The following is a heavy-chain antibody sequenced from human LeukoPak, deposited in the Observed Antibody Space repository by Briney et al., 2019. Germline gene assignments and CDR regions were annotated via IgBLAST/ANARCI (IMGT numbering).Heavy chain of an antibody. V-gene: IGHV4-59*11. D-gene: IGHD2-21*02. CDR2: VYDNGNT. CDR3: ARVFRGVVTSNWFDP. CDR1: GGSITGHY. Sequence: SETLSLTCTVSGGSITGHYWTWICQRPGKGLEWIGFVYDNGNTNYNSSLQSRVTMSVDTSTNQLSLKMTSVTAADTAIYYCARVFRGVVTSNWFDPWGQGTLVTVSS. J-gene: IGHJ5*02.